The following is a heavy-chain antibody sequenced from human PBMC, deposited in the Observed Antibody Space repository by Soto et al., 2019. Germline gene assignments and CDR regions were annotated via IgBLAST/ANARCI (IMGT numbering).Heavy chain of an antibody. Sequence: EVQLVESGGGLVQPGRSLRLSCAASGFTFDDYAMHWARQAPGKGLEWVSGISWNSGSIGYADSVKGRFTISRDNAKNSLYLQMNSLRAEDTALYYCAKVDITRAVARKGYFDLWGRGTLVTVSS. J-gene: IGHJ2*01. CDR1: GFTFDDYA. V-gene: IGHV3-9*01. CDR3: AKVDITRAVARKGYFDL. CDR2: ISWNSGSI. D-gene: IGHD6-19*01.